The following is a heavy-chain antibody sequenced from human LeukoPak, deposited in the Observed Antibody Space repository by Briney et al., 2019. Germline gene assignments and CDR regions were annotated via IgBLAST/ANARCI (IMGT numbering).Heavy chain of an antibody. Sequence: SETLSLTCAVYGGSFSGYYWSWIRQPPGKGLEWIGEINHSGSTNYNPSLKSRVTMSVDTSKNQFSLKLSSVTAADTAVYYCAREYCSSTSCYIFPNWFDPWGQGTLVTVSS. CDR2: INHSGST. CDR1: GGSFSGYY. J-gene: IGHJ5*02. V-gene: IGHV4-34*01. D-gene: IGHD2-2*02. CDR3: AREYCSSTSCYIFPNWFDP.